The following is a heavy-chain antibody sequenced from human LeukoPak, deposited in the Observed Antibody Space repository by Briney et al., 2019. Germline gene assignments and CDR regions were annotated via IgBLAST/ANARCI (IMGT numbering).Heavy chain of an antibody. CDR2: IYYSGST. Sequence: PSETLSLTCAASGGSFSSYFWSWIRQPPGKGLEWIGYIYYSGSTNYNPSPKSRVTISVDTSKNHFSLRLSSVTAADTAVYYCARHTAIYDYWGQGILVTVSS. CDR3: ARHTAIYDY. J-gene: IGHJ4*02. D-gene: IGHD2-21*02. CDR1: GGSFSSYF. V-gene: IGHV4-59*01.